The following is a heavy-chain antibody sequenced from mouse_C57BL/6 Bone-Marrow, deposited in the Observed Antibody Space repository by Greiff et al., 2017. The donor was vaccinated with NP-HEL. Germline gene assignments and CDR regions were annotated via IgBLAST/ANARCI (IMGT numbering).Heavy chain of an antibody. CDR3: ARDRGTYYYGSLFDY. Sequence: EVQLQQSGPGLVKPSQSLSLTCSVTGYSITSGYYWNWIRQFPGNKLEWMGYISYDGSNNYNPSLKNRISITRDTSKNQFFLKLNSVTTEDTATYYCARDRGTYYYGSLFDYWGQGTTLTVSS. CDR2: ISYDGSN. CDR1: GYSITSGYY. J-gene: IGHJ2*01. D-gene: IGHD1-1*01. V-gene: IGHV3-6*01.